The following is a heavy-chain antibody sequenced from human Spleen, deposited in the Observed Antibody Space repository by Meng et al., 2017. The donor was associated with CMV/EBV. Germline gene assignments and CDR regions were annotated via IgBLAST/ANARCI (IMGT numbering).Heavy chain of an antibody. D-gene: IGHD3-22*01. CDR1: GYTFTSYE. Sequence: ASVKVSCKASGYTFTSYEINWARQATGQGLEWMGWMNPNSGNTGYAKKFKGRVTITRNTSINTAYMELSSLRSEDTAVYYCARGISMIVGDGLYHWFDPWGQGTLVTVSS. CDR2: MNPNSGNT. J-gene: IGHJ5*02. V-gene: IGHV1-8*03. CDR3: ARGISMIVGDGLYHWFDP.